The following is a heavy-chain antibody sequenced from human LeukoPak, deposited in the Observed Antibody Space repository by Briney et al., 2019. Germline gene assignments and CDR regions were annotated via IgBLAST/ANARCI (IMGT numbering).Heavy chain of an antibody. D-gene: IGHD2-2*01. CDR1: GGSISSYY. CDR2: IYTSGST. Sequence: PSETLSLTCTVSGGSISSYYWSWIRQPAGKGLEWIGRIYTSGSTNYNPSLKSRVTISVDTSKNQFSLKLSSVTAADTAVYYCAREAEDCSSTSCYLGYYYYYYYMDVWGKGTTVTISS. J-gene: IGHJ6*03. CDR3: AREAEDCSSTSCYLGYYYYYYYMDV. V-gene: IGHV4-4*07.